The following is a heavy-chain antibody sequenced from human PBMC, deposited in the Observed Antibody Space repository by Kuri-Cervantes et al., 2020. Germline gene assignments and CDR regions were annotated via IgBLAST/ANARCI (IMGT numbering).Heavy chain of an antibody. CDR2: INPGNSHI. D-gene: IGHD6-19*01. CDR3: ARTSCGTVDY. CDR1: GYSFPSYW. V-gene: IGHV5-51*01. J-gene: IGHJ4*02. Sequence: KVSCKGSGYSFPSYWIGWVRQMPGKGLEWMGLINPGNSHIRYSPSFQGQVTISADKSISTAYLQWSSLRASDTAMYYCARTSCGTVDYWGQGTLVTVSS.